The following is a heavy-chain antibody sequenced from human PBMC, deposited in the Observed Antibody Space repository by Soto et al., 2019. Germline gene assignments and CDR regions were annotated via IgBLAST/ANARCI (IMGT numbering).Heavy chain of an antibody. Sequence: GGSLRLSCAASGFTFSSYAMHWVRQAPGKGLEWVAVISYDGSNKYYADSVKGRFTSSRDNSKNTLYLQMNNLRAEDTAVYYCARGRNPDGKWLVYWGQGTLVTVSS. J-gene: IGHJ4*02. D-gene: IGHD6-19*01. V-gene: IGHV3-30-3*01. CDR3: ARGRNPDGKWLVY. CDR1: GFTFSSYA. CDR2: ISYDGSNK.